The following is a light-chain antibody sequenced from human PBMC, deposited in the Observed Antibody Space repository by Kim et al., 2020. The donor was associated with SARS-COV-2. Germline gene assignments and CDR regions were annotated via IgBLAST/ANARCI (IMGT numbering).Light chain of an antibody. CDR1: SANSGAGYD. J-gene: IGLJ1*01. CDR2: GNS. CDR3: QSYDSSLSGYV. V-gene: IGLV1-40*01. Sequence: RVTISCAGGSANSGAGYDVNWYQQLPGTDPKLLIYGNSNRPSGVPDRFSGSKSGTSASLAITGIQTEDEADYYCQSYDSSLSGYVFGTGTKVTVL.